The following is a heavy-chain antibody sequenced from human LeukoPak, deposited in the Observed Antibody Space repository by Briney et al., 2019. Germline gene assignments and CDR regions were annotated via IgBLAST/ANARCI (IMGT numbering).Heavy chain of an antibody. CDR1: GGSISSGGYY. D-gene: IGHD3-22*01. CDR2: IYTSGST. V-gene: IGHV4-61*02. Sequence: MPSETLSLTCTVSGGSISSGGYYWSWTRQPAGKGLEWIGRIYTSGSTNYNPSLKSRVTISLDTSENHFSLKLSSVTAADTAVYYCARVTTGGYYNYWGQGTLVTVSS. CDR3: ARVTTGGYYNY. J-gene: IGHJ4*02.